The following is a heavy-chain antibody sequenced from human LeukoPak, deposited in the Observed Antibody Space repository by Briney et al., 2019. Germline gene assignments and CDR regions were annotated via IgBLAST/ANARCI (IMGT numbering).Heavy chain of an antibody. CDR3: AKVYLPYDSSVYFDY. V-gene: IGHV3-30*18. D-gene: IGHD3-22*01. J-gene: IGHJ4*02. Sequence: GRSLRLSCAASGFTFSSYGMHRVRQAPGKGLEWVAVISYDGSNKYYADSVKGRFTISRDNSKNTLYLQMNSLRAEDTAVYYCAKVYLPYDSSVYFDYWGQGTLVTVFS. CDR2: ISYDGSNK. CDR1: GFTFSSYG.